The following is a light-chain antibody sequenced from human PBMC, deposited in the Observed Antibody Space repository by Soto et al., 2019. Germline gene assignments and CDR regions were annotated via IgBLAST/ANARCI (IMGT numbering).Light chain of an antibody. J-gene: IGKJ1*01. CDR2: KAS. V-gene: IGKV1-5*03. CDR1: QSISSW. Sequence: DIQMTQSPSTMSASVGDRVTITCRASQSISSWLAWYQQKPGKAPKVLIYKASSLESGVPSRFSGSGSGTEFTLTISSLQPDDFGTYYCQQYNNYPRTFGQGTKVEV. CDR3: QQYNNYPRT.